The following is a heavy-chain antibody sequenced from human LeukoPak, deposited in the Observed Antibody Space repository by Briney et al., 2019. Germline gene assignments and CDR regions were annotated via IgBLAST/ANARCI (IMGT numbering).Heavy chain of an antibody. CDR2: INHSGYT. CDR3: TRMTTGHDY. CDR1: GVSFNGYY. Sequence: SETLSLTCAVSGVSFNGYYWSWVRQTPGKGLEWIGEINHSGYTNDSPSLKSRVTLSIDTSRKQFSLNLRSVTVADTGIYYCTRMTTGHDYWGQGTLVTVSS. V-gene: IGHV4-34*01. J-gene: IGHJ4*02. D-gene: IGHD4-17*01.